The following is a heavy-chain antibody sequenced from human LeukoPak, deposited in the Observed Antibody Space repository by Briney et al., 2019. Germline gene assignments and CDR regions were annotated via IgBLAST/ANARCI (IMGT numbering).Heavy chain of an antibody. D-gene: IGHD6-13*01. CDR2: ISRSSTTI. V-gene: IGHV3-48*01. J-gene: IGHJ4*02. CDR3: ARDFFAAAAPTDY. Sequence: GGSLRLSCAASGFTFSSYGMHWVRQAPGKGLEWVSQISRSSTTIYYADSVKGRFIISRDNDKNSVFLQMNSLRAEDTAVYYCARDFFAAAAPTDYWGQGTLVTVSS. CDR1: GFTFSSYG.